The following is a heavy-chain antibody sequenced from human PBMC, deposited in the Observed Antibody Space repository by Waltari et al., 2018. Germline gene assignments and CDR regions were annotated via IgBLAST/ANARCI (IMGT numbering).Heavy chain of an antibody. CDR1: GFTFSSYD. J-gene: IGHJ4*02. V-gene: IGHV3-23*01. Sequence: EVQLLESGGGLVQPGGSLRLSCAASGFTFSSYDMNWVRQAPGKGLEWVSGISGRGGSTYYADSVKGRFTISGDNSKNTLYLQMNSLRAEDTAVYYCAKPSLDYWGQGTLVTVSS. CDR3: AKPSLDY. CDR2: ISGRGGST.